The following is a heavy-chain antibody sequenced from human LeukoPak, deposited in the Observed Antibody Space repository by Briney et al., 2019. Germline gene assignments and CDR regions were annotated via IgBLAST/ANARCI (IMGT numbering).Heavy chain of an antibody. D-gene: IGHD2-2*01. CDR1: GFIFSNYD. CDR3: AKPVVPAALRRSGWFDP. V-gene: IGHV3-30*18. Sequence: GGSLRLSCVASGFIFSNYDMHWVRQAPGKGLEWLAVISYDGSNKYYVDSVKGRFTISRDNSKNTLYLQMNSLRAEDTAVYYCAKPVVPAALRRSGWFDPWGQGTLVTVSS. J-gene: IGHJ5*02. CDR2: ISYDGSNK.